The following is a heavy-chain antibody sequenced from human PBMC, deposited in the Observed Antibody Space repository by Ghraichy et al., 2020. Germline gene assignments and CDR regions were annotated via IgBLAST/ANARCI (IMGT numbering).Heavy chain of an antibody. Sequence: SETLSLTCAVYGGSFSGYYWSWIRQPPGKGLEWIGEINHSGSTNYNPSLKSRVTISVDTSKNQFSLKLSSVTAADTAVYYCARALTRWLRTMRWFDPWGQGTLVTVSS. D-gene: IGHD5-24*01. V-gene: IGHV4-34*01. CDR2: INHSGST. CDR3: ARALTRWLRTMRWFDP. J-gene: IGHJ5*02. CDR1: GGSFSGYY.